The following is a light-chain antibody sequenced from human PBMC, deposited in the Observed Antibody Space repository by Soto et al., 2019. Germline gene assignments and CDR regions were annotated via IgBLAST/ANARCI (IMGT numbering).Light chain of an antibody. CDR1: SGDVGGNDY. CDR2: EVT. V-gene: IGLV2-14*01. Sequence: QSVLTQPASVSGSPGQSITISCTGTSGDVGGNDYVSWYQQHPGKAPKLMIFEVTNRPSGVPNRFSGSKSGKTASLTISRLQTEDEADYYCSSYTTNNHLVFGGGTQLTVL. CDR3: SSYTTNNHLV. J-gene: IGLJ2*01.